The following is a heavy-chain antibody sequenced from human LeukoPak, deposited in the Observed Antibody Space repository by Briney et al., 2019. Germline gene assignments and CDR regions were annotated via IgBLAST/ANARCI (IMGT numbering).Heavy chain of an antibody. CDR1: GFTFSNAW. Sequence: GGSLRLSCAASGFTFSNAWMSWVRQAPGKGLEWVGRIKSKTDGGTTDYAAPVKGRFTISRDDSKNTLYLQMNSLKTEDTAVYYCTTTFRVGLLYYDILTGYHNWGQGTLVTVSS. D-gene: IGHD3-9*01. J-gene: IGHJ4*02. CDR3: TTTFRVGLLYYDILTGYHN. CDR2: IKSKTDGGTT. V-gene: IGHV3-15*01.